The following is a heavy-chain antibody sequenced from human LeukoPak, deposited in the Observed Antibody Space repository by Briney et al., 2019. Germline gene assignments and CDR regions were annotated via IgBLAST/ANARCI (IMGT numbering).Heavy chain of an antibody. V-gene: IGHV1-18*01. J-gene: IGHJ5*02. Sequence: ASVKVSCKASGHTFTSYGFSWVRQAPGQGLEWMGWIRAYNGNTNYAQKLQGRVTMTTDTSTSTAYMELRSLRSDDTAVYYCARLGSDGYSIINNWFDPWGQGTLVTVPS. D-gene: IGHD6-13*01. CDR3: ARLGSDGYSIINNWFDP. CDR1: GHTFTSYG. CDR2: IRAYNGNT.